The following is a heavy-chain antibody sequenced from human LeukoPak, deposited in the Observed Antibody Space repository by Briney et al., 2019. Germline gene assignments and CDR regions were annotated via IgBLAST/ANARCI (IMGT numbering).Heavy chain of an antibody. CDR3: ARDAYCSSTSCHRGFDY. CDR2: IRNVGNDK. Sequence: AGGSLTLSCAASGFTFDCCGMHWVRQAPGKGLEWVAFIRNVGNDKYYADSVKGRFFISRDNSKNTLSLQMNSLRVEDTAVYYCARDAYCSSTSCHRGFDYWGQGTLVTVSS. D-gene: IGHD2-2*01. J-gene: IGHJ4*02. CDR1: GFTFDCCG. V-gene: IGHV3-30*02.